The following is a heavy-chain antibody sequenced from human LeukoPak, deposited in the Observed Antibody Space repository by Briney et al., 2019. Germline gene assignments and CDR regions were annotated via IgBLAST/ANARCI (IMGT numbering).Heavy chain of an antibody. Sequence: PGKSPRLSCAASGFTFSSYGMHWVRQAPGKGLEWVAVTWYDGRNNYYAASVKGRFTISRDDSKTTVYLLMNSLRAEDTAVYYCAREVAPLYFHYGMDVWGEGTTVTVSS. J-gene: IGHJ6*01. CDR3: AREVAPLYFHYGMDV. V-gene: IGHV3-33*01. CDR2: TWYDGRNN. CDR1: GFTFSSYG. D-gene: IGHD2-21*01.